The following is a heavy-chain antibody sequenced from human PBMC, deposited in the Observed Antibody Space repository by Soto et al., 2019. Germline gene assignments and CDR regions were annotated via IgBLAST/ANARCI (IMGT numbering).Heavy chain of an antibody. D-gene: IGHD1-26*01. J-gene: IGHJ4*02. Sequence: EVHLVESGGGLVQPGGSLRLSCAASGFSFSDYYMDWVRQVPGKGLEWVGRTRNKANSYSAEYASSVKGRFTISRHELEASLYLQTNSLRTEDTAVYYCARDTGGSYDYWVQGVLVTVSS. CDR2: TRNKANSYSA. CDR1: GFSFSDYY. CDR3: ARDTGGSYDY. V-gene: IGHV3-72*01.